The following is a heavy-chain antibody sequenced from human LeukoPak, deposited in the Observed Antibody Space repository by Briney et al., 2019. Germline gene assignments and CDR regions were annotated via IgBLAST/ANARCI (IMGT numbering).Heavy chain of an antibody. J-gene: IGHJ4*02. D-gene: IGHD3-3*01. V-gene: IGHV1-18*01. Sequence: ASVKVSCKASGYTFTSYGISWVRQAPGQGLEWMGWISAYNGNTNYAQKLQGRVTMTTDTSTSTAYMELRSLRSDDTAVYYCARGYGADYDFWSGYYTGSLAYYFDYWGQGTLVTVSS. CDR2: ISAYNGNT. CDR3: ARGYGADYDFWSGYYTGSLAYYFDY. CDR1: GYTFTSYG.